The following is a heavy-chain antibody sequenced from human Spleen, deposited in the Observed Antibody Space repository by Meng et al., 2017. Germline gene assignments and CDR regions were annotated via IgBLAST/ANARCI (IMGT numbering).Heavy chain of an antibody. V-gene: IGHV1-2*02. J-gene: IGHJ3*02. CDR1: GYTFPDYY. CDR3: ARGSGYSSSWNDAFDI. CDR2: INPNSGGT. Sequence: ASVKVSCKASGYTFPDYYMHWVRQAPGQGLEWMGWINPNSGGTNYAQKFQGRVTMTRDTSISTAYMELSRLRSDDTAVYYCARGSGYSSSWNDAFDIWGQGTMVTVSS. D-gene: IGHD6-13*01.